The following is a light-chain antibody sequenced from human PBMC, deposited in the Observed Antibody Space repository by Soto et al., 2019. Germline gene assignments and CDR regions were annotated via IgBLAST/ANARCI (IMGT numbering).Light chain of an antibody. J-gene: IGKJ1*01. Sequence: DIQMTQSPSTLSGSVGDRVTITCRASQTISSWLAWYQQKPGKAPNLLIYDASTLQSGVPSRFSGSGSGTEFTLTITSLQPEDFATYYCLQHNFYAWTFGQGTKVDIK. V-gene: IGKV1-5*01. CDR3: LQHNFYAWT. CDR2: DAS. CDR1: QTISSW.